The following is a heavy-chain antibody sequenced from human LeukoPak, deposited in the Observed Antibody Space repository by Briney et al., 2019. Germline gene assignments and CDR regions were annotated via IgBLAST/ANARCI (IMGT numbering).Heavy chain of an antibody. V-gene: IGHV3-7*01. CDR2: IKQDGSEK. CDR3: ARSFSTFDY. CDR1: GFTFSSYA. D-gene: IGHD2-2*01. Sequence: PGGSLRLSCAASGFTFSSYAMSWVRQAPGKGLEWVANIKQDGSEKYYVDSVKGRFTISRDNAKNSLYLQMNSLRAEDTAVYYCARSFSTFDYWGQGTLVTVSS. J-gene: IGHJ4*02.